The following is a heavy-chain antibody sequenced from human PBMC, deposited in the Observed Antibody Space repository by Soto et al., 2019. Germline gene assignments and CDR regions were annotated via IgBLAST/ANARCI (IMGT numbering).Heavy chain of an antibody. J-gene: IGHJ4*02. Sequence: SVKVSCKAAGGTFSSYAISWVRQAPGQGLEWMGGIIPIFGTANYAQKFQGRVTITADESTSTAYMELSSLRSEDTAMYYCARQGYCSSTSCPALDYWGQGTLVTVSS. CDR3: ARQGYCSSTSCPALDY. V-gene: IGHV1-69*13. CDR1: GGTFSSYA. CDR2: IIPIFGTA. D-gene: IGHD2-2*01.